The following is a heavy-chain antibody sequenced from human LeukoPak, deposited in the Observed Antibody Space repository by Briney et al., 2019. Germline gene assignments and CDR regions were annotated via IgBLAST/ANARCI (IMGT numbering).Heavy chain of an antibody. CDR2: INPNSGGT. D-gene: IGHD5-18*01. CDR3: SRGSAMVTTYRGHNWSDP. V-gene: IGHV1-2*02. Sequence: GASVKLSLTSSGYTFTVYYIHWVRHAPGQGLEWMGWINPNSGGTNYAQKFQGRVTMTRDTSISTAYMELRRLRSYDTAVYYCSRGSAMVTTYRGHNWSDPWARETGVTVSS. J-gene: IGHJ5*02. CDR1: GYTFTVYY.